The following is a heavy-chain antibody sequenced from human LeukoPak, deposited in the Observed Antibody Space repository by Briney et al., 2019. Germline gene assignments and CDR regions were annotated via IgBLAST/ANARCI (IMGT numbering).Heavy chain of an antibody. V-gene: IGHV3-7*01. CDR2: IKTDGSEK. CDR1: GPHFSGYW. Sequence: PGGSLRLSCAASGPHFSGYWMSWVRQAPGKGLEWVANIKTDGSEKYYVDSVEGRFTISRDNAKNSLYLQMNNLRVEDTAVYYCASGNWNDRAFDIWGQGTMVIVSS. D-gene: IGHD1-20*01. J-gene: IGHJ3*02. CDR3: ASGNWNDRAFDI.